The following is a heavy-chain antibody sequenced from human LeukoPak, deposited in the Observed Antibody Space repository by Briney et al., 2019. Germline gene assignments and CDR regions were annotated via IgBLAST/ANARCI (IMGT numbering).Heavy chain of an antibody. CDR1: GGTFSSYA. Sequence: ASVKVSCKASGGTFSSYAISWVRQAPGQGLEWMGGIIPIFGTANYAQKFQGRVTITTDESTSTAYMELSSLRSEDTAVYYCAGETSGSYLTYFDYWGQGTLVTVSS. D-gene: IGHD1-26*01. J-gene: IGHJ4*02. V-gene: IGHV1-69*05. CDR3: AGETSGSYLTYFDY. CDR2: IIPIFGTA.